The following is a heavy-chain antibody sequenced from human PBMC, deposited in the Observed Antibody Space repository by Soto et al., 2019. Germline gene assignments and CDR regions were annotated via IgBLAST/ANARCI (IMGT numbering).Heavy chain of an antibody. CDR1: GFTFSNAW. J-gene: IGHJ4*02. CDR3: TTEEPMITFGGDYFDY. V-gene: IGHV3-15*07. D-gene: IGHD3-16*01. CDR2: IKSKTDGGTT. Sequence: EVQLVESGGGLVKPGGSLRLSWSASGFTFSNAWMNWVRQAPGKGLQWVGRIKSKTDGGTTDYAAPVKGRFPISRDDSKNTLYLQMNSLKTEDTAAYYCTTEEPMITFGGDYFDYWGQGTLVNVSS.